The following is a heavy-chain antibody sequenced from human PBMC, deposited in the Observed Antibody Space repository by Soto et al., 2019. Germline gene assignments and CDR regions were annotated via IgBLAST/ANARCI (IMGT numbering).Heavy chain of an antibody. J-gene: IGHJ4*02. Sequence: PSETLSLTCTVSGGSISSYYWSWIRQPPGKGLEWIGYIYYSGSTNYNPSLKSRVTISVDTSKNQFSLKLSSVTAADTAVYYCARSAAAAAGNFDYWGQGTLVTVS. CDR1: GGSISSYY. CDR3: ARSAAAAAGNFDY. D-gene: IGHD6-13*01. V-gene: IGHV4-59*01. CDR2: IYYSGST.